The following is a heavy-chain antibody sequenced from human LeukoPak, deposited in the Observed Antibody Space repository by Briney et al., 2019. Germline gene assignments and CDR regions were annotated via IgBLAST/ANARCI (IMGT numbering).Heavy chain of an antibody. CDR2: MNPNSGNT. Sequence: ASVKVSCKASGYTFTSYDINWVRQATGQGLEWMGWMNPNSGNTGYAQKFQGRVTMTRNTSISTAYMELSSLRSEDTAVYYCARAHNPSHAELDPWGQGTLVTVSS. V-gene: IGHV1-8*01. CDR1: GYTFTSYD. J-gene: IGHJ5*02. D-gene: IGHD1-14*01. CDR3: ARAHNPSHAELDP.